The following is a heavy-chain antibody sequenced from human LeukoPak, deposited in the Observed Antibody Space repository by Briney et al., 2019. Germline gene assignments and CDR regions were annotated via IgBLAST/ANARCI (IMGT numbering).Heavy chain of an antibody. Sequence: SQTLSLTCTVSGGSISSGSYYWSWIRQPAGKGLEWIGRIYTSGSTNYNPSLKSRVTILVDTSKNQFSLKLSSVTAADTAVYYCARDQNSGYDFLPYWYFDLWGRGTLVTVSS. J-gene: IGHJ2*01. CDR1: GGSISSGSYY. CDR2: IYTSGST. D-gene: IGHD5-12*01. CDR3: ARDQNSGYDFLPYWYFDL. V-gene: IGHV4-61*02.